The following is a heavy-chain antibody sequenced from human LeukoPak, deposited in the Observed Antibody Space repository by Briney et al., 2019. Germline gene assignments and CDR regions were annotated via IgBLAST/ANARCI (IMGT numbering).Heavy chain of an antibody. Sequence: PGGSLRLPCAASGFTFSSYGMHWVRQAPGKGLEWVAVISYDGSNKYYADSVKGRFTISRDNSKNTLYLQMNSLRAEDTAVYYCAKDEVVVVTAIYYYYGMDVWGQGTTVTVSS. V-gene: IGHV3-30*18. D-gene: IGHD2-21*02. CDR1: GFTFSSYG. J-gene: IGHJ6*02. CDR3: AKDEVVVVTAIYYYYGMDV. CDR2: ISYDGSNK.